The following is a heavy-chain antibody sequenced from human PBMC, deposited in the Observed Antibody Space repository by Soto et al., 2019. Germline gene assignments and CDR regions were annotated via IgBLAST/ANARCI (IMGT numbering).Heavy chain of an antibody. J-gene: IGHJ4*02. V-gene: IGHV4-34*01. CDR3: ARSRGLRRGQDSYGWGLFDY. CDR1: GGSFSGYY. CDR2: INHSGST. Sequence: QVQLQQWGAGLLKPSETLSLTCAVYGGSFSGYYWSWIRQPPGKGLEWIGEINHSGSTNYNPSLKSRVTISVDTSKNQFSLKLSSVTAADTAVYYCARSRGLRRGQDSYGWGLFDYWGQGTLVTVSS. D-gene: IGHD5-18*01.